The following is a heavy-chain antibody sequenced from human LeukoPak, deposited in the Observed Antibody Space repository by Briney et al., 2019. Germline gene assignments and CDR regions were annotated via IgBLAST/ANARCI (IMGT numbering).Heavy chain of an antibody. J-gene: IGHJ6*03. D-gene: IGHD3-3*01. CDR2: IYYSGST. CDR1: GGSISSSSYY. CDR3: ARQLTYYDFWSGYPPYYYYYMDV. Sequence: PSETLSLTCTVSGGSISSSSYYWGWIRQPPGKGLEWIGSIYYSGSTYYNPSLKSRVTISVDTSKNQFSLKLSSVTAADTAVYYCARQLTYYDFWSGYPPYYYYYMDVWGKGTTVTVSS. V-gene: IGHV4-39*01.